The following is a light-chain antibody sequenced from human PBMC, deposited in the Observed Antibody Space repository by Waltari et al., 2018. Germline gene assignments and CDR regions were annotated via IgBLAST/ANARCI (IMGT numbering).Light chain of an antibody. V-gene: IGLV6-57*01. Sequence: NFMLTQPHSVSGSPGKTVTISCTRSSGSIASNYVQPCQQRPGTPPTPLIYENHQRPSGVPDLFSGSIDSSSNSASLTISQLKTEDEADYYCQSSDSSTWVFGGGTKLTVL. CDR3: QSSDSSTWV. CDR1: SGSIASNY. CDR2: ENH. J-gene: IGLJ3*02.